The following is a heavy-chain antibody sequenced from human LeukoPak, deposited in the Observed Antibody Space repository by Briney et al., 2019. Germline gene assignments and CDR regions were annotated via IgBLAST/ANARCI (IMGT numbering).Heavy chain of an antibody. CDR3: ARASSSWDHFDY. V-gene: IGHV3-21*01. CDR1: GFTFNSYS. D-gene: IGHD6-13*01. CDR2: ISSSSSYI. J-gene: IGHJ4*02. Sequence: AGGSLRLSCAASGFTFNSYSMNWVRQAPGKGLEWVSSISSSSSYIYYADSVKGRFTISRDNAKNSLYLQMNSLRAEDTAVYYCARASSSWDHFDYWGQGTLVTVSS.